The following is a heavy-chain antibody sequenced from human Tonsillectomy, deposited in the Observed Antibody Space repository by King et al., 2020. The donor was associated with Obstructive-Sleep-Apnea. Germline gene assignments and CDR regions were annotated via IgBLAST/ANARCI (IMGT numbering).Heavy chain of an antibody. CDR1: GFTFSSYW. Sequence: VQLVESGGGLVQPGGSLRLSCAASGFTFSSYWMHWVRQDPGKGLVGGSRINSDGSSTSYADSVKGRFTITRDNAKKTRYLQMNSLGAEETAVYYCARDHDFWSGYPDYWGQGTLVTVSS. J-gene: IGHJ4*02. V-gene: IGHV3-74*01. CDR2: INSDGSST. CDR3: ARDHDFWSGYPDY. D-gene: IGHD3-3*01.